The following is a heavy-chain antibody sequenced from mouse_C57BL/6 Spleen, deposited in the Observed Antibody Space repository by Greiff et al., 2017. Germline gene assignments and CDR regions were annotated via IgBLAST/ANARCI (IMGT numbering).Heavy chain of an antibody. D-gene: IGHD1-1*01. Sequence: EVQRVESGPELVKPGASVKMSCKASGYTFTDYNMHWVKQSHGKSLEWIGYINPNNGGTSYNQKFKGKATLTVNKSSSTAYMELRSLTSEDSAVYYCARGRAYGSSHWYFDVWGTGTTVTVSS. CDR2: INPNNGGT. CDR3: ARGRAYGSSHWYFDV. CDR1: GYTFTDYN. V-gene: IGHV1-22*01. J-gene: IGHJ1*03.